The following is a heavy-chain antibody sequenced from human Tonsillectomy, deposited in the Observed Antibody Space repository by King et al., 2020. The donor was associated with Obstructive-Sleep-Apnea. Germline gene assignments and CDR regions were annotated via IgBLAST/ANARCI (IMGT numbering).Heavy chain of an antibody. D-gene: IGHD3-10*01. CDR1: GGSISSYY. V-gene: IGHV4-59*01. Sequence: QLQESGPGLVKPSETLSLTCTVSGGSISSYYWSWIRQPPGKGLEWIGYIYYSGSTNYNPSLKSRVTISVGTSKNQFSLKLSSVTAADTAVYYCASTYGSGSYYSDYYYYYGMDVWGQGTTVTVSS. CDR2: IYYSGST. CDR3: ASTYGSGSYYSDYYYYYGMDV. J-gene: IGHJ6*02.